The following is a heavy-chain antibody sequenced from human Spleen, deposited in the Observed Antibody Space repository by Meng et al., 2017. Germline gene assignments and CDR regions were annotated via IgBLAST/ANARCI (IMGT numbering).Heavy chain of an antibody. D-gene: IGHD4-11*01. V-gene: IGHV4-39*02. CDR2: IYFSGST. CDR3: ARCPTTMAHDFDY. CDR1: GGSISSSDHY. Sequence: LRLSCTVSGGSISSSDHYWGWIRQPPGKGLEWLGSIYFSGSTFDNPSLKSRVTISVDTSKNHFSLKLSSVTAADSAVYYCARCPTTMAHDFDYWGQGTLVTVSS. J-gene: IGHJ4*02.